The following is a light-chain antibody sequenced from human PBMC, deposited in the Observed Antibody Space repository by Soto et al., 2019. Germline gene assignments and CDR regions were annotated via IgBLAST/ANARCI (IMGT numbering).Light chain of an antibody. Sequence: IHLTQSPSSLSASVGDRVTITCRGSKSISSSLNWYQQKPGKAPKLLIYAASSLQSGVPSRFSGSGSGTDFTLTISSLQPEDFATYYCQQSYSTPLITFGQGTRLEIK. CDR3: QQSYSTPLIT. CDR1: KSISSS. V-gene: IGKV1-39*01. CDR2: AAS. J-gene: IGKJ5*01.